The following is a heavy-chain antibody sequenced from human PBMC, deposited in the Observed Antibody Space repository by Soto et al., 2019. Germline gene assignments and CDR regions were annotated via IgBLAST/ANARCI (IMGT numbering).Heavy chain of an antibody. CDR2: IIPIFGTA. CDR3: ARVLTTVTTSLNSRAFDI. CDR1: GGTFSSYA. J-gene: IGHJ3*02. D-gene: IGHD4-4*01. V-gene: IGHV1-69*13. Sequence: GASVKVSCKASGGTFSSYAISWVRQAPGQGLEWMGGIIPIFGTANYAQKFQGRVTITADESTSTAYMELSSLRSEDTAVYYCARVLTTVTTSLNSRAFDIWGQGTMVTVSS.